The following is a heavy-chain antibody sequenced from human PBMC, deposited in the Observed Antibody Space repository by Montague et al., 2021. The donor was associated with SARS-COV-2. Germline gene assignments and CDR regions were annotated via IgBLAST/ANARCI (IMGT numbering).Heavy chain of an antibody. Sequence: CAISGDSVSRNRAAWNWIRQSPSRGLEWLGRTYYRSKWYNDYVVSVKSRITINPDTSKNQFSLQLNSVTPEDTAVYYCARDGGINSRPRPHTFHYWGQGTLVTISS. V-gene: IGHV6-1*01. J-gene: IGHJ4*02. CDR3: ARDGGINSRPRPHTFHY. D-gene: IGHD3-10*01. CDR2: TYYRSKWYN. CDR1: GDSVSRNRAA.